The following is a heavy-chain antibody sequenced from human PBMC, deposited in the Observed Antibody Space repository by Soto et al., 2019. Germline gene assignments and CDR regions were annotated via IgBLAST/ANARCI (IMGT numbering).Heavy chain of an antibody. CDR2: IYYSGST. J-gene: IGHJ5*02. CDR1: GGSISSYY. V-gene: IGHV4-59*01. CDR3: ARGGSNPTGFPFDP. Sequence: SETLSLTCTVSGGSISSYYWSWIRQPPGKGLEWIGYIYYSGSTNYNPSLKSRVTISVDTSKNQFSLKLSSVTAADTAVYYCARGGSNPTGFPFDPWGQGTLVTVSS. D-gene: IGHD3-10*01.